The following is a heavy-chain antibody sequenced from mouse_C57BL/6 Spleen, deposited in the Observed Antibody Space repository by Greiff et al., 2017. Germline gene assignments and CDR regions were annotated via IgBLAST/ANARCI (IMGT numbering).Heavy chain of an antibody. D-gene: IGHD2-2*01. CDR3: TLVQGYDGAWFAY. CDR1: GYTFTDDY. CDR2: IDPENGDT. Sequence: EVQLQQSGAELVRPGASVKMSCTASGYTFTDDYMHWVKQRPEQGLEWIGWIDPENGDTEYATKFKGKATMTADTSSNTAYMQRSSPTSEDAAVYYCTLVQGYDGAWFAYWGQGTLVTVSA. V-gene: IGHV14-4*01. J-gene: IGHJ3*01.